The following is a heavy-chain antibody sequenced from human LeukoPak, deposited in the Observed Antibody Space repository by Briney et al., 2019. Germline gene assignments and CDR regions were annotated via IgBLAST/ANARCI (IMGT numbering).Heavy chain of an antibody. V-gene: IGHV3-23*01. CDR3: AKDAVTIKLNNWFDP. D-gene: IGHD4-17*01. CDR2: ISGSGDST. CDR1: GFSFSSHG. J-gene: IGHJ5*02. Sequence: GGTLRLSCAGSGFSFSSHGMNWVRQAPGKGLEWVSAISGSGDSTYYADSVKGRFTISRDNSKNTLYLQVNSLRADDTAVYYCAKDAVTIKLNNWFDPWGQGTQVTVSS.